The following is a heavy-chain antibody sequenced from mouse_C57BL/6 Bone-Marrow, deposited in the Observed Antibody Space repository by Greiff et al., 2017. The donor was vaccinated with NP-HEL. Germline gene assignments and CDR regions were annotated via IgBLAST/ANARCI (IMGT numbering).Heavy chain of an antibody. Sequence: VQLQQSGAELARPGASVKLSCKASGYTFTSYGISWVKQRTGQGLEWIGEIYPRSGNTYYNEKFKGKATLTADKSSSTAYMELRSLTSEDTAVYFCARSPVYYDYHWYFDVWGTGTTVTVSS. V-gene: IGHV1-81*01. CDR1: GYTFTSYG. D-gene: IGHD2-4*01. CDR2: IYPRSGNT. CDR3: ARSPVYYDYHWYFDV. J-gene: IGHJ1*03.